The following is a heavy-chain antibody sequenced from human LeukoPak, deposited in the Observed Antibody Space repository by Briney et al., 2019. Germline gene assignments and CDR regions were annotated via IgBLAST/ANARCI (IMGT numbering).Heavy chain of an antibody. CDR2: LGASGSST. D-gene: IGHD2-15*01. J-gene: IGHJ4*02. CDR1: GFTFSNYG. Sequence: EAGGSLRLSWVAAGFTFSNYGMSWVRQAGGKGRGWVSTLGASGSSTYYADSVKGPFTISRDNSQNTLYLQVNSLRAEDTAVYYCAKVVRRYCSGGSCYGYWGQGTLVTVSS. CDR3: AKVVRRYCSGGSCYGY. V-gene: IGHV3-23*01.